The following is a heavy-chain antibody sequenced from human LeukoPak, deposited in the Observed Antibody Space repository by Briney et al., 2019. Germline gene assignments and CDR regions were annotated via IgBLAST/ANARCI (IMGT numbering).Heavy chain of an antibody. CDR2: ISAYNGNT. CDR1: GYTFTSYG. V-gene: IGHV1-18*01. J-gene: IGHJ4*02. D-gene: IGHD3-22*01. Sequence: GASVKVSCKASGYTFTSYGISWVRQAPGQGLEWMGWISAYNGNTNYAQKFQGRVTMTRNTSISTAYMELSSLRSEDTAVYYCARPPRYYDSSGYYYGFDYWGQGTLVTVSS. CDR3: ARPPRYYDSSGYYYGFDY.